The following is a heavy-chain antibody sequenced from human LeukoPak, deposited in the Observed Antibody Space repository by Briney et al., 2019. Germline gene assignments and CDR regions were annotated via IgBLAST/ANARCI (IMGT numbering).Heavy chain of an antibody. CDR2: ISAYNGNA. V-gene: IGHV1-18*01. D-gene: IGHD6-13*01. Sequence: ASVKVSCKASGYTFTIYGIIWVRRAPGQGLEWMGWISAYNGNANSAQKFQGRVTMTTDTSTSTAFMDLRSLTSDDTAVYYCARVDDGSSWYRAYYYYYMDVWGKGTTVTISS. J-gene: IGHJ6*03. CDR3: ARVDDGSSWYRAYYYYYMDV. CDR1: GYTFTIYG.